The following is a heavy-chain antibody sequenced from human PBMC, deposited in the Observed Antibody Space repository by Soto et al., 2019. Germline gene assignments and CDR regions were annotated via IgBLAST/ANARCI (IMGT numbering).Heavy chain of an antibody. V-gene: IGHV4-4*07. J-gene: IGHJ3*02. CDR3: AREDCSSTSCATYYYDSSGPDAFDI. CDR2: IYTSGST. CDR1: GGSISSYY. Sequence: PSETLSLTFTVSGGSISSYYWIWIRQPAGKGLEWIGRIYTSGSTNYNPSLKSRVTMSVDTSKNQFSLKLSSVTAADTAVYYCAREDCSSTSCATYYYDSSGPDAFDIWGQGTMVTVSS. D-gene: IGHD3-22*01.